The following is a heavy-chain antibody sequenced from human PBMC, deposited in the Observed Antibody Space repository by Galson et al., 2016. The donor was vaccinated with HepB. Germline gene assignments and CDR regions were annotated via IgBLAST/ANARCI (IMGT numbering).Heavy chain of an antibody. Sequence: SLRLSCAASGFTLSSYGMHWVRQAPGKGLEWVAGIWYDGSNKYYANSVEGRFTISRDNSNNTLSLQMNSLRVEDTAIYYCARDPSFRGGWQPVQDWYFDLWGRGTLVTVSS. CDR3: ARDPSFRGGWQPVQDWYFDL. J-gene: IGHJ2*01. D-gene: IGHD2-15*01. CDR1: GFTLSSYG. V-gene: IGHV3-33*01. CDR2: IWYDGSNK.